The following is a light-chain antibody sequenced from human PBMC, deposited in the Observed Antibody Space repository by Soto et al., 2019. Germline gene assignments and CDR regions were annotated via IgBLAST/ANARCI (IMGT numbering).Light chain of an antibody. J-gene: IGKJ2*01. Sequence: DIQMTQFPSTLSASVGDRVTITCRASQTTNTWLAWYQQKPGTAPKLLIYDASSLEGGVPSRFSASGSGTEFTLTISSLQPDDFATYSCQQYSAYPYTFGQGTKVDIK. V-gene: IGKV1-5*01. CDR1: QTTNTW. CDR2: DAS. CDR3: QQYSAYPYT.